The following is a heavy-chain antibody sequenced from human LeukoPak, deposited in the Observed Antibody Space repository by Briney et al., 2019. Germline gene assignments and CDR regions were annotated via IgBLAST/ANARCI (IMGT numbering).Heavy chain of an antibody. J-gene: IGHJ6*03. Sequence: GGSLRLSCAASGFTFSSYAMHWVRQAPGKGLKWVAVTSFDGSDNYYADSVKGRFTISRDNSKNTLYLQMNSLRAEDTAVYYCAKELHYYGSGRSSMDVWGKGTTVTISS. CDR2: TSFDGSDN. CDR1: GFTFSSYA. D-gene: IGHD3-10*01. CDR3: AKELHYYGSGRSSMDV. V-gene: IGHV3-30*04.